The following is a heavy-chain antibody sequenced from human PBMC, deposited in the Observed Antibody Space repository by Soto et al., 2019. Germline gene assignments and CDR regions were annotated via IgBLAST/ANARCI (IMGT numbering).Heavy chain of an antibody. V-gene: IGHV3-30-3*01. Sequence: QVQLVESGGGVVQPGRSLRLSCAASGFTFSSYAMHWVCQAPGKGLEWVAVISYDGSNKYYADSVKGRFTISRDNSKNTLYLQMNSLRAEDTAVYYCARAYCSGGSCYSDYGMDVWGQGTTVTVSS. D-gene: IGHD2-15*01. CDR2: ISYDGSNK. CDR3: ARAYCSGGSCYSDYGMDV. J-gene: IGHJ6*02. CDR1: GFTFSSYA.